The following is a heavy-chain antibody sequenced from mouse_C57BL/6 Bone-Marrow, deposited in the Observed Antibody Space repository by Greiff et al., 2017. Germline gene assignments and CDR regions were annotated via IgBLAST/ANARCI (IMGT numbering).Heavy chain of an antibody. D-gene: IGHD1-1*01. J-gene: IGHJ1*03. CDR2: IRNKANGYTT. Sequence: DVQLVESGGGLVQPGGSLSLSCAASGFTFTAYYMSWVRQPPGRALEWLGFIRNKANGYTTEYSASVQGRFTISRDNSQSILYLQMNALRAEDSATYYCARQYYYGSSHWYFDVWGTGTTVTVSS. V-gene: IGHV7-3*01. CDR1: GFTFTAYY. CDR3: ARQYYYGSSHWYFDV.